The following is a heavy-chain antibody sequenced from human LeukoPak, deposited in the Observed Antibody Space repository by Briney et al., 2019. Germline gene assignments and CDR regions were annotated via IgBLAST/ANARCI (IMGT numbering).Heavy chain of an antibody. D-gene: IGHD1-1*01. CDR3: ARGWYNWNELHYYYGMDV. Sequence: PSETLSLTCTVSGGSISSYYWSWIRQPPGKELEWIGYIYYSGSTNYNPSLKSRVTISVDTSKNQFSLKLSSVTAADTAVYYCARGWYNWNELHYYYGMDVWGKGTTVTVSS. J-gene: IGHJ6*04. CDR1: GGSISSYY. CDR2: IYYSGST. V-gene: IGHV4-59*01.